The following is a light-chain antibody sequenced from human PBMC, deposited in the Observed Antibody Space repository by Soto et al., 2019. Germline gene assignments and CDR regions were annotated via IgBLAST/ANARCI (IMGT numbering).Light chain of an antibody. CDR1: SSNIGINT. CDR2: SND. J-gene: IGLJ1*01. V-gene: IGLV1-44*01. CDR3: TAWDNSLNGYV. Sequence: QSVLTQPPSASGTPGQRVTISCSGSSSNIGINTVNWYQQVPGTAPKPLIYSNDHRASGVPDRFSGSKSGTSVSLAISGLQSEDEAGYYWTAWDNSLNGYVFGAGTKLTVL.